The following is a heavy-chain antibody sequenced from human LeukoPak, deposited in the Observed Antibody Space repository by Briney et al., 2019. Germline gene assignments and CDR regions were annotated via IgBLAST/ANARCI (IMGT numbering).Heavy chain of an antibody. CDR1: GYSISSGYY. CDR3: ARGSGYYYDVYFFDY. D-gene: IGHD3-22*01. Sequence: SETLSLTCTVSGYSISSGYYWGWIRQPPGKGLEWIGTIYHSGNTYYNPSLKSPVTMSVDTSKNQFSLKLSSVTAADTAVYYCARGSGYYYDVYFFDYWGQGTLVTVSS. CDR2: IYHSGNT. J-gene: IGHJ4*02. V-gene: IGHV4-38-2*02.